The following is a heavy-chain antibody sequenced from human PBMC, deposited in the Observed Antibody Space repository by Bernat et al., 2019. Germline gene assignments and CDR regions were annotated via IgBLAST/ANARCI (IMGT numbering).Heavy chain of an antibody. Sequence: QVQLVQSGAEVKKPGASVKVSCKASGYTFTSYDINWVRQATGQGLEWMGWMNPNSGNTGYAQKFQGRVTMTRNTSISTAYMELSSLRSEDTAVYYCARGVSNRGQHTKYNWFDPWGQGTLVTVSS. CDR2: MNPNSGNT. J-gene: IGHJ5*02. CDR1: GYTFTSYD. CDR3: ARGVSNRGQHTKYNWFDP. D-gene: IGHD2/OR15-2a*01. V-gene: IGHV1-8*01.